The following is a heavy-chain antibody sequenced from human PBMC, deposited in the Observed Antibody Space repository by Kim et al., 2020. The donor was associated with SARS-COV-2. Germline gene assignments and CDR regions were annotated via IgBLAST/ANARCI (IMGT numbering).Heavy chain of an antibody. Sequence: GSLRLSCAASGFTFSSYGIHWVRQAPGKGLEWVAVISYDGSNKYYADSVKGRFTISRDNSKNTLYLQMNSLRAEDTAVYYCAKDRAVALHYYYGMDVWGQGTTVTVSS. CDR1: GFTFSSYG. V-gene: IGHV3-30*18. CDR3: AKDRAVALHYYYGMDV. D-gene: IGHD6-19*01. CDR2: ISYDGSNK. J-gene: IGHJ6*02.